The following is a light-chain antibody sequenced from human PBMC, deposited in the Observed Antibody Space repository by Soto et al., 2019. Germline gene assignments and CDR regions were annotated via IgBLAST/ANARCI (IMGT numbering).Light chain of an antibody. Sequence: EIVLTQSPGTLSLSPGERATLSCRASQSVSYYLAWYQQKPGQAPRLLIYGASSRATGIPDRFSGSGSGTDFTLTISRLEPEDFALYYCQQYGGSPRTFGQGTKVDNQ. J-gene: IGKJ1*01. V-gene: IGKV3-20*01. CDR1: QSVSYY. CDR2: GAS. CDR3: QQYGGSPRT.